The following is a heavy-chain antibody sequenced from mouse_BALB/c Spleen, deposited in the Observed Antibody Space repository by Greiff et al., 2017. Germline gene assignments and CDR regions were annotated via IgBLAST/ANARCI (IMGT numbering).Heavy chain of an antibody. CDR1: GDSITSGY. Sequence: VQLKESGPSLVKPSQTLSLTCSVTGDSITSGYWNWIRKFPGNKLEYMGYISYSGSTYYNPSLKSRISITRDTSKNQYYLQLNSVTTEDTATYYCARKSGEYGNFPMDYWGQGTSVTVSS. D-gene: IGHD2-10*02. J-gene: IGHJ4*01. CDR3: ARKSGEYGNFPMDY. V-gene: IGHV3-8*02. CDR2: ISYSGST.